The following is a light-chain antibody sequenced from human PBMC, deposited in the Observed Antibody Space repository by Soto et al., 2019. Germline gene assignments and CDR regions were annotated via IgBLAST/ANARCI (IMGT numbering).Light chain of an antibody. CDR3: QQYHNWPPLT. CDR2: GAS. CDR1: RTVSSN. J-gene: IGKJ4*01. V-gene: IGKV3D-15*01. Sequence: EIVMTQSPATLSVSPGERATLSYRASRTVSSNLAWYQQKPGQAPRLLVYGASTRATGIPARFSGSGSGTEFTLTISSLQSEDFAVYYCQQYHNWPPLTFGGGTKVEIK.